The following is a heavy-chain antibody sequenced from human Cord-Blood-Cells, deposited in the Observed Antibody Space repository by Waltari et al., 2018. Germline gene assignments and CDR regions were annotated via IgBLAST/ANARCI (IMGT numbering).Heavy chain of an antibody. CDR1: VSSNY. Sequence: VSSNYMSWVRQAPGKGLEWVSVIYSGGSTYYADSVKGRFTISRDNSKNTLYLQMNSLRAEDTAVYYCARERREYYDSSGYYFDYWGQGTLVTVSS. CDR3: ARERREYYDSSGYYFDY. CDR2: IYSGGST. J-gene: IGHJ4*02. D-gene: IGHD3-22*01. V-gene: IGHV3-53*01.